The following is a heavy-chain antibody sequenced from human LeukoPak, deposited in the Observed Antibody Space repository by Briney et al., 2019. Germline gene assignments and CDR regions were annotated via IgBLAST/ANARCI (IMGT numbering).Heavy chain of an antibody. CDR2: ISAYNGNT. Sequence: ASVKVSCKASGYTFTSYGISWVRQAPGQGLEGMGWISAYNGNTNYAQKLQGRVTMTTDTSTSTAYMELRSLRSDDTAVYYCARDGPHDFWSGYPGWYFQHWGQGTLVTVSS. D-gene: IGHD3-3*01. CDR1: GYTFTSYG. V-gene: IGHV1-18*01. J-gene: IGHJ1*01. CDR3: ARDGPHDFWSGYPGWYFQH.